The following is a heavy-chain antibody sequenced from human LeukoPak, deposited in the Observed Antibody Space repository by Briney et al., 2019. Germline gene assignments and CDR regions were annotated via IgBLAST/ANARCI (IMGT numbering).Heavy chain of an antibody. CDR2: FGPTGKT. CDR3: AREEWESKMGHFDC. D-gene: IGHD1-26*01. V-gene: IGHV3-23*01. Sequence: PGGFLRLSCAASGFTVGSYYMSWLRQAPGKGPEWVSSFGPTGKTYYADSVKGRFTISRDISKNTLYLQMNSLRAEDTAVFYCAREEWESKMGHFDCWGRGTLVTVSS. J-gene: IGHJ4*02. CDR1: GFTVGSYY.